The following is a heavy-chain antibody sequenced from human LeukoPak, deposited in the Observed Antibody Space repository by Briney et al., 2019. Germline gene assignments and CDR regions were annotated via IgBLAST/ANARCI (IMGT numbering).Heavy chain of an antibody. CDR1: GGSISSYY. Sequence: PSETLSLTCTVSGGSISSYYWSWIRQPPGKELEWICYIYYSGSTNYNPSLKSRVTISVDTSKNQFSLKLSSVTAADTAVYYCARLEAYYYDSSGYSLGWFDPWGQGTLVTVSS. V-gene: IGHV4-59*01. CDR2: IYYSGST. CDR3: ARLEAYYYDSSGYSLGWFDP. J-gene: IGHJ5*02. D-gene: IGHD3-22*01.